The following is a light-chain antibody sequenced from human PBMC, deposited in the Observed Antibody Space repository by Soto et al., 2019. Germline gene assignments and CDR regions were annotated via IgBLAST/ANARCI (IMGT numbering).Light chain of an antibody. V-gene: IGLV1-51*01. CDR3: GTWDSSLSAFV. CDR2: DNN. J-gene: IGLJ1*01. CDR1: SSNIGNNY. Sequence: SVLTQPPSVSADPGQKVTISCSGSSSNIGNNYVSWYQQLPGTAPKLLIYDNNKRPSGIPDRFSGSKSGTSATLGITGLQTGDEADYYCGTWDSSLSAFVFGTGTKV.